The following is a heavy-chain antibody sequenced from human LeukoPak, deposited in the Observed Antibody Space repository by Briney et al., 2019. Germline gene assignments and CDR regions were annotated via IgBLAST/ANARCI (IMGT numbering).Heavy chain of an antibody. CDR1: GFTFSSYG. V-gene: IGHV3-30*02. Sequence: GGSLRLSCAASGFTFSSYGMHWVRQAPGKGLEWVAFIRYDGSNKYYADSVKGRFTISRDNAKNSLYLQVNSLRVEDTAIYYCARDLGSYSSGWYMGFDYWGQGTLVTVSS. D-gene: IGHD6-19*01. CDR2: IRYDGSNK. CDR3: ARDLGSYSSGWYMGFDY. J-gene: IGHJ4*02.